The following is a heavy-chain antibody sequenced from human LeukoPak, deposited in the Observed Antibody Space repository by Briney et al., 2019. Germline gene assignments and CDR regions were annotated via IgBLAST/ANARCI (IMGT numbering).Heavy chain of an antibody. CDR2: ISYDGNNN. Sequence: PGGSLRLSCSASGFTFNRFAMHWVRQAPGKGLEWVAVISYDGNNNYYAGSVKGRFTISRDNSKNTLYLQMNSLRADDTAVYYCARDRDIAAPGSSFDYWGQGTLVTVSS. V-gene: IGHV3-30-3*01. D-gene: IGHD6-13*01. J-gene: IGHJ4*02. CDR1: GFTFNRFA. CDR3: ARDRDIAAPGSSFDY.